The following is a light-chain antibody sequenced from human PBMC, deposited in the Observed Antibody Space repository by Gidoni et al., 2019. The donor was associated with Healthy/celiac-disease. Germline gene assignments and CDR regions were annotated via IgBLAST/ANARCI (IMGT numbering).Light chain of an antibody. V-gene: IGLV3-19*01. Sequence: SSELTQDPAVSVALGQTVRITCQGDSLRSYYASWYKQKPGQAPVLVIYGKNNGPSGIPDRFSGSGSGNTASLTITGAQAEDEADYYCNSGTAVVTTYVVFGGGTKLTVL. CDR3: NSGTAVVTTYVV. CDR2: GKN. CDR1: SLRSYY. J-gene: IGLJ2*01.